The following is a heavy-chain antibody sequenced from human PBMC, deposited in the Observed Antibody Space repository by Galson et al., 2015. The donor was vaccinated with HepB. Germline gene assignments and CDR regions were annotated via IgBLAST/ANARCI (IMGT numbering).Heavy chain of an antibody. D-gene: IGHD6-19*01. CDR2: IWYGDSNK. CDR3: ARDRHNIGWHGGYWFDY. V-gene: IGHV3-33*01. Sequence: SLRLSCAASGFTFSSYGMHWVRQAPGKGLEWVAVIWYGDSNKYYADSAKGRFTISRDNSKYTLYLQMNSLRAEDTAVYYCARDRHNIGWHGGYWFDYWGQGTLVTVSS. CDR1: GFTFSSYG. J-gene: IGHJ4*02.